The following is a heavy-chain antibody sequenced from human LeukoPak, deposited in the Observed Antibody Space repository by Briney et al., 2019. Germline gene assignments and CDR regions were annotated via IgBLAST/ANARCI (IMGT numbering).Heavy chain of an antibody. CDR3: AKTVSGSYSYQGGDY. D-gene: IGHD3-16*02. Sequence: PGGSLTLSCAASGFTFSSYAMSWVRQAPGKGLEWVSAISGSGENTSYADSVKGRFTMSRDNSRNMLYLQMNSLRDEDTAKYCCAKTVSGSYSYQGGDYWGQGTLVTVSS. CDR1: GFTFSSYA. V-gene: IGHV3-23*01. J-gene: IGHJ4*02. CDR2: ISGSGENT.